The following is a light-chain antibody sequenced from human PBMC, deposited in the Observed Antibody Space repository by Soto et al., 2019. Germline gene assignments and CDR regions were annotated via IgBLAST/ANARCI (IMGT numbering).Light chain of an antibody. CDR2: EVS. Sequence: QSALTQPPSASGSPGQSVTISCTGTSSDVGGYNYVSWYQQHPGKAPKLLIYEVSKRPSGVPDRFSGSKSGNTASLTVAGLQAEDEADDYCSSYAGSNNVVFGGGTKLTVL. V-gene: IGLV2-8*01. CDR3: SSYAGSNNVV. J-gene: IGLJ2*01. CDR1: SSDVGGYNY.